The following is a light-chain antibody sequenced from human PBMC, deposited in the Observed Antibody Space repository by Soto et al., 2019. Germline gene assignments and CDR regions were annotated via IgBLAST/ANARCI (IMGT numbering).Light chain of an antibody. V-gene: IGKV3-15*01. CDR1: QSVNSN. CDR2: GAS. Sequence: EIVMTQSPATLSVSPGERVTLSCRASQSVNSNLAWYQQKPGQAPRLLIYGASTRATGIPARFSGSGSGTEFTPTISSLQSEDFAVYYCQQYNNWPPWTFGQGTKVEI. J-gene: IGKJ1*01. CDR3: QQYNNWPPWT.